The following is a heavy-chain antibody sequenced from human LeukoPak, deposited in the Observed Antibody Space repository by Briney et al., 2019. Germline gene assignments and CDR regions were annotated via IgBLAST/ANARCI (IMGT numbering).Heavy chain of an antibody. V-gene: IGHV4-34*01. CDR1: GGSFSGYY. J-gene: IGHJ4*02. CDR2: INHSGST. D-gene: IGHD3-10*01. Sequence: SETLSLTCAVYGGSFSGYYWSWIRQPPGKGLEWIGEINHSGSTNYNPSLKSRVTISVDTSKNQFPLKLSSVTAADTAVYYCARRERITMVRGVTLDPYYFDYWGQGTLVTVSS. CDR3: ARRERITMVRGVTLDPYYFDY.